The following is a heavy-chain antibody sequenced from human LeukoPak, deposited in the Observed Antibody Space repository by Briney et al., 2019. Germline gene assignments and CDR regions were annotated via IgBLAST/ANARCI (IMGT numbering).Heavy chain of an antibody. V-gene: IGHV4-34*01. CDR3: ARGQDRLPVAGDNWFDP. J-gene: IGHJ5*02. CDR1: GGSFRGYY. Sequence: SETLSLTCAVYGGSFRGYYWDWVRQPPGKGLEWIGGINHSGNTNHNPSLKSRVTISVDTSKNQFSLKLSSVTAADTAVYYCARGQDRLPVAGDNWFDPWGQGTLVTVSS. D-gene: IGHD6-19*01. CDR2: INHSGNT.